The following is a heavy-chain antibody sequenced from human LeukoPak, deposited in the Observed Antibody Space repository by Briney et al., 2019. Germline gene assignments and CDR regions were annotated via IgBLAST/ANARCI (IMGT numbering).Heavy chain of an antibody. CDR1: GFTFSSYS. CDR3: ATLPPITPDY. J-gene: IGHJ4*02. V-gene: IGHV3-23*01. Sequence: GGSLRLSCAASGFTFSSYSMNWVRQAPGKGLEWVSAISGSGGSTYYADSVKGRFTISRDNSKNTLYLQMNSLRAEDTAVYYCATLPPITPDYWGQGTLVTVSS. D-gene: IGHD3-10*01. CDR2: ISGSGGST.